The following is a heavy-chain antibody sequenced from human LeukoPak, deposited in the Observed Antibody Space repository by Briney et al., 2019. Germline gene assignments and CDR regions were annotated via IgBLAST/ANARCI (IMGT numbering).Heavy chain of an antibody. V-gene: IGHV3-48*02. Sequence: GGSLRLSCAASGFTFRSYAMHWVRQAPGKGLEWVSHITASGTAMFYADSVKGCFTISRDNAKNSLYLQMNSLRDEDTAVYYCASSGSYRFDYWGQGTLVTVSS. CDR2: ITASGTAM. CDR3: ASSGSYRFDY. D-gene: IGHD1-26*01. J-gene: IGHJ4*02. CDR1: GFTFRSYA.